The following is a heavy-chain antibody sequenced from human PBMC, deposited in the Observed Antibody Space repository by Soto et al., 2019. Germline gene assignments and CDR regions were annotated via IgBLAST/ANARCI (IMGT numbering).Heavy chain of an antibody. D-gene: IGHD5-18*01. CDR2: IYYSGST. Sequence: QVQLQESGPGLVKPSETLSLTCTVSGGSISSYYWSWIRQTPGKGLELIGYIYYSGSTNYNPSLKTRVTISVDTSKNQFSLKLSSVTAADTAVYYCASGLGYSYGSFDYWGQGTLVTVSS. CDR3: ASGLGYSYGSFDY. J-gene: IGHJ4*02. V-gene: IGHV4-59*01. CDR1: GGSISSYY.